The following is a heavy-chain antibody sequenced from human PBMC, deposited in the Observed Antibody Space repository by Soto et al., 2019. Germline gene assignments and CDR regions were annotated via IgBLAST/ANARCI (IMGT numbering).Heavy chain of an antibody. D-gene: IGHD3-9*01. J-gene: IGHJ5*02. CDR1: GYTFTSYD. V-gene: IGHV1-8*01. CDR2: MNPNSGNT. CDR3: TRGGYYDILTGYYSNWFDP. Sequence: ASVKVSCKASGYTFTSYDINWVRQATGQGLEWMGWMNPNSGNTGYAQKFQGRATMTRNTSTSTAYMELSSLRSEDTAVYYCTRGGYYDILTGYYSNWFDPWGQGTLVTSPQ.